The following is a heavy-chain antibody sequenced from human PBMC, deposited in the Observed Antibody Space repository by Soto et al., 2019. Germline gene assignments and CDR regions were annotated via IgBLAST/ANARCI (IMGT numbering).Heavy chain of an antibody. CDR2: IYYSGST. J-gene: IGHJ3*02. CDR1: GGSISSGDYY. D-gene: IGHD2-2*01. CDR3: ARDCTGLSTSCYAFAFDI. V-gene: IGHV4-30-4*01. Sequence: PSETLSLTCTVSGGSISSGDYYWSWIRQPPGKGLEWIGYIYYSGSTYYNPSLKSRVTISVDTSKNQFSLKLSSVTAADTAVYYCARDCTGLSTSCYAFAFDIWGQGTMVTVSS.